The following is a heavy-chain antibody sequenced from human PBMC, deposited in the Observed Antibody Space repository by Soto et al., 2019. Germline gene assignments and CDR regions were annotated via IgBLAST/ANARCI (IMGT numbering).Heavy chain of an antibody. V-gene: IGHV1-18*01. CDR1: GYIFTSYG. CDR2: VSAYNGNT. Sequence: QVQLVQSGAEVKKPGASVKVSCKTSGYIFTSYGITWVRQAPGQGLEWMGWVSAYNGNTKYAQKLQGRVTMSTDTSTSTGYMELRRLRSDDTAVYYCTRGAGQGSGSYDWGQGTLVTVSS. J-gene: IGHJ4*02. D-gene: IGHD3-10*01. CDR3: TRGAGQGSGSYD.